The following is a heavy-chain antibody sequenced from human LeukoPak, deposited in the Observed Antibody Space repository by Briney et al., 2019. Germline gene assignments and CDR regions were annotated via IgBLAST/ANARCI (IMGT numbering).Heavy chain of an antibody. D-gene: IGHD6-13*01. CDR3: ARGGAAGTYYFDY. CDR2: ISGSGGGT. V-gene: IGHV3-23*01. Sequence: PGGSLRLSCAASGFTFSSYVMSWVRQAPGKGLEWVSAISGSGGGTYYADSVKGRFTISRDNSKNTLYLQTNSLRAEDTAVYYCARGGAAGTYYFDYWGQGTLVTVSS. CDR1: GFTFSSYV. J-gene: IGHJ4*02.